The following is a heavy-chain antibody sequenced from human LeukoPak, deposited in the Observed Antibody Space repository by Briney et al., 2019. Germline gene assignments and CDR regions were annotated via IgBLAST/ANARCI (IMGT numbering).Heavy chain of an antibody. CDR1: GFTFSSYA. D-gene: IGHD4-17*01. CDR2: ISGSGGST. V-gene: IGHV3-23*01. J-gene: IGHJ1*01. Sequence: GGSLRLSCAASGFTFSSYAMSWVRQAPGKGLEWVSAISGSGGSTYYAASVKGRFTISSDNSKNTRYLQRNSLRAEDTAVYYCAKDSADAYGDYSKHWGQGTLVTVSS. CDR3: AKDSADAYGDYSKH.